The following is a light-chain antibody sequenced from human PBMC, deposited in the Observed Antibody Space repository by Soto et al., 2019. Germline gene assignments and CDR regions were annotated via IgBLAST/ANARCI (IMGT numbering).Light chain of an antibody. Sequence: DAVMTQTPLSLSVAPGQPASISCKSSQSLLHITGETFLFWYLQKPGQSPQLLIYEVSTRVSGVPDRFSGSGSGTDFTLEISRVETDDVRIYYCMQSTQLPPTFGQGTRLGIE. V-gene: IGKV2D-29*02. CDR1: QSLLHITGETF. CDR3: MQSTQLPPT. CDR2: EVS. J-gene: IGKJ5*01.